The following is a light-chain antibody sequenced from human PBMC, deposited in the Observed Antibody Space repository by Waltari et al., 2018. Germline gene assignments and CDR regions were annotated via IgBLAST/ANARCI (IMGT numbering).Light chain of an antibody. J-gene: IGKJ4*01. CDR2: KAS. CDR1: QSISSW. V-gene: IGKV1-5*03. CDR3: QHYNSYPFT. Sequence: DIQMTQSPSTLSASVGDRVNITCRASQSISSWLAWYQQKPGRAPKLLIYKASSLESGVPSRFSGSGSGTEFTLTISSLQPDDFATYFCQHYNSYPFTFGGGTKVEI.